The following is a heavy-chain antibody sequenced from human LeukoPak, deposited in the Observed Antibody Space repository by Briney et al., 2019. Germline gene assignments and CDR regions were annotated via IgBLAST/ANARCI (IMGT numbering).Heavy chain of an antibody. V-gene: IGHV3-23*01. J-gene: IGHJ4*02. Sequence: GGSLRLSCAASRFTFSSYAMSWVRQAPGKGLEWVSAVSGSGGSTNYADSVKGRFIISRDTSKNTVYLQMNSLRVEDTAVYFCAKRGIVIRAVIIIGFHKEAYYFDYWGQGILVTVSS. CDR3: AKRGIVIRAVIIIGFHKEAYYFDY. CDR2: VSGSGGST. CDR1: RFTFSSYA. D-gene: IGHD3-10*01.